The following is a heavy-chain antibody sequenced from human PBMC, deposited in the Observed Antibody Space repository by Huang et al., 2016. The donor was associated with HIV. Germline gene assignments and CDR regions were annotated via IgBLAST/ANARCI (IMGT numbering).Heavy chain of an antibody. V-gene: IGHV3-30*18. CDR1: GFNFSSYG. CDR3: AKGGRAAAVMDV. D-gene: IGHD6-13*01. J-gene: IGHJ6*04. Sequence: QVQLVESGGGVVQPGRSLRLSCAASGFNFSSYGMHWVRQAPGKGLGCVAVISYDKSNKYYADSVKGRLTISRDNSKNTLYLQINSLTTEDTAVYYCAKGGRAAAVMDVWGKGTTVTVSS. CDR2: ISYDKSNK.